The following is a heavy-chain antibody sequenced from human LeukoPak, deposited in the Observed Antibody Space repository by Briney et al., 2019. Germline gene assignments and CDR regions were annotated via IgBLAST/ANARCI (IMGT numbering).Heavy chain of an antibody. J-gene: IGHJ4*02. CDR1: GGSISSYY. Sequence: SETLSLTCTVSGGSISSYYWSWIRQPAGKGLEWIGRIYTSGSTNYNPSLKSRVTMSVDTSKNQFSLKLSSVTAADTAVHYCARDLSWSGYFDYWGQGTLVTVSS. D-gene: IGHD3-3*01. CDR2: IYTSGST. CDR3: ARDLSWSGYFDY. V-gene: IGHV4-4*07.